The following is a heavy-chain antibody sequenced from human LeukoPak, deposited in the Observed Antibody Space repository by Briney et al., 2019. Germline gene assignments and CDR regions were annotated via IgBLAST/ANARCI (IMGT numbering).Heavy chain of an antibody. D-gene: IGHD4-17*01. Sequence: SVKVSCKASGGTFSSYAISWVRQAPGQGLEWMGRIIPILGIANYAQKFQGRVTITADKSTSTAYMELSSLRSEDTAVYYCARGRIYGDYGYFEYWGQGTLVTVSS. CDR2: IIPILGIA. J-gene: IGHJ4*02. CDR1: GGTFSSYA. CDR3: ARGRIYGDYGYFEY. V-gene: IGHV1-69*04.